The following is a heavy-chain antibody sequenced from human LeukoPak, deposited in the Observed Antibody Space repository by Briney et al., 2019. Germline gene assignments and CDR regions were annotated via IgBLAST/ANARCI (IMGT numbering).Heavy chain of an antibody. D-gene: IGHD1-26*01. CDR3: ARSASGNYYLHY. Sequence: SETLSLTCTVSGGSVSSGSYYWNWIRQPPGKGLDWIGYIHYSGSTNYNPSLKSRVTIPVDTSKNQFSLKLSSVTAADTAVYYCARSASGNYYLHYWGQGTLVTVSS. J-gene: IGHJ4*02. CDR1: GGSVSSGSYY. CDR2: IHYSGST. V-gene: IGHV4-61*01.